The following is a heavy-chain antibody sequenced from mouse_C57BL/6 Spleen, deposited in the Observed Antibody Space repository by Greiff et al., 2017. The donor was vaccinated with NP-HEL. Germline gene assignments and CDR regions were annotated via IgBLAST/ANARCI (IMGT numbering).Heavy chain of an antibody. D-gene: IGHD2-2*01. CDR3: ARRNGYVYFDV. CDR1: GYAFSSSW. Sequence: VQLQQSGPELVKPGASVKISCKASGYAFSSSWMNWVKQRPGKGLEWIGRIYPGDGDTNYNGKFKGKATLTADKSSSTAYMQLSSLTSEDSAVYFCARRNGYVYFDVWGTGTTVTVSS. J-gene: IGHJ1*03. V-gene: IGHV1-82*01. CDR2: IYPGDGDT.